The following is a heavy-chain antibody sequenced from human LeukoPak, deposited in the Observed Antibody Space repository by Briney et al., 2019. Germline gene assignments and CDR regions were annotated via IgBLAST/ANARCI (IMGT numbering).Heavy chain of an antibody. CDR1: GVSISSLY. D-gene: IGHD6-6*01. J-gene: IGHJ4*02. CDR3: ARHRAYSSSSPFDY. Sequence: SETLSLTCSVSGVSISSLYWSWIRQPPGKGLEWIGYIYYTGSTNYNPPLKSRVTMFVDMSKNQFSLRLSSVTAADTAVYYCARHRAYSSSSPFDYWGQGTLVTVSS. V-gene: IGHV4-59*08. CDR2: IYYTGST.